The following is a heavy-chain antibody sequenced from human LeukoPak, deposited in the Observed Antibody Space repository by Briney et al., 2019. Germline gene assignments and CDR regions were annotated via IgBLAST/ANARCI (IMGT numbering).Heavy chain of an antibody. J-gene: IGHJ4*02. CDR1: GGSISSYY. V-gene: IGHV4-59*01. Sequence: SETLSLTCTVSGGSISSYYWSWIRQPPGKGLEWIGYIYYSGSTNYNPSLKSRVTISVDTSKNQFSLKLSSVTAADTAVYYCAREVGYDGSAYFDYWGQGTLVTVSS. D-gene: IGHD3-22*01. CDR3: AREVGYDGSAYFDY. CDR2: IYYSGST.